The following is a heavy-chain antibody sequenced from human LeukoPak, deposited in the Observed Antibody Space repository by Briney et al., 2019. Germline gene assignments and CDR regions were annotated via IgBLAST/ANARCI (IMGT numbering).Heavy chain of an antibody. CDR1: GFTFSSYS. CDR3: AREGAANRAFDI. V-gene: IGHV3-48*01. D-gene: IGHD1-14*01. Sequence: GGSLSLSCAASGFTFSSYSMNWVRQAPRKGLEWVSYISSSSSTIYYAHSVKGRFTISRDNAKNSLYLQMNSLRAEDTAVYYCAREGAANRAFDIWGQGTMVTVSS. CDR2: ISSSSSTI. J-gene: IGHJ3*02.